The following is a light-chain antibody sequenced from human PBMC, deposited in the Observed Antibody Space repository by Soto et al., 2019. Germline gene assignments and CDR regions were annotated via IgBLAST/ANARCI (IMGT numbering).Light chain of an antibody. CDR2: GVS. J-gene: IGKJ2*01. V-gene: IGKV3-15*01. CDR1: QSVSSK. Sequence: IEMTQSPPTLSVSLGERATITCRASQSVSSKLAWFQQKPGQAPSLLIYGVSTRSTGVPVRFSGSGSGTEFTLTINSLQSEDFAVYYCQQYNNWPPTFGQGTKVDIK. CDR3: QQYNNWPPT.